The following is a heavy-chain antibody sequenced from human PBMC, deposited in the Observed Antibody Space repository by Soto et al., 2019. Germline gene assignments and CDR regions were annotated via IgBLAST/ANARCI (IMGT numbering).Heavy chain of an antibody. CDR1: GFSLRNTEES. D-gene: IGHD2-2*02. Sequence: QITLKESGTTLVKATQTLTLTCSFSGFSLRNTEESVSWIRQPPGKALAWRGIIYWDDEKRYSPSVKSRLTITKDTSKNHVVLMMTNLDPLDTGTYYCAPRRYTWHDCDCFDSWGPGTLVTVSS. J-gene: IGHJ5*01. CDR3: APRRYTWHDCDCFDS. V-gene: IGHV2-5*02. CDR2: IYWDDEK.